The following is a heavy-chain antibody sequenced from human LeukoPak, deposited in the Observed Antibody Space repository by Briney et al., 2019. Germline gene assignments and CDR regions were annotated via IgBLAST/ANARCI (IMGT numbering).Heavy chain of an antibody. V-gene: IGHV6-1*01. CDR2: TYYRSKWYN. CDR3: AREGRELSPLYYFDY. Sequence: SQTLSLTCAISGDSVSSNSAAWNWIRQSPSRGLEWLGSTYYRSKWYNDYAVSVKSRITINPDTSKNQFPLELKSGDPGEQGLYYCAREGRELSPLYYFDYWGQGTLVTVSS. CDR1: GDSVSSNSAA. J-gene: IGHJ4*02. D-gene: IGHD1-7*01.